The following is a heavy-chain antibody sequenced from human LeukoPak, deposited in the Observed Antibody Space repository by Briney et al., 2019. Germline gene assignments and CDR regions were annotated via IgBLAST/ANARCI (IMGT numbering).Heavy chain of an antibody. Sequence: ASVKVSCKSSGYTFIDYYIHWVRQAPGQGLEWMGWINPNSGVTKYAQKFQGRVSMTRDTSINTAYMDLTNLRSDDTAISYCARVKKLMPEFEFWGQGTLVTVSS. D-gene: IGHD2-2*01. CDR3: ARVKKLMPEFEF. V-gene: IGHV1-2*02. CDR2: INPNSGVT. J-gene: IGHJ4*02. CDR1: GYTFIDYY.